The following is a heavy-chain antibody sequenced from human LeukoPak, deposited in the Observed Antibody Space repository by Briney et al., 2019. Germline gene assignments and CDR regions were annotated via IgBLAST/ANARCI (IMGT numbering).Heavy chain of an antibody. J-gene: IGHJ4*02. Sequence: SETLSLTCTVSGGSISSGGYYWSWIRQDPGKGLEWIGYMYYSGSTSYNPSLKSRVTISVDTSQNQFSLKLSSVTAADTAVYYCARGYFNILSGYYVPHWGQGTLVTVSS. D-gene: IGHD3-9*01. V-gene: IGHV4-31*03. CDR3: ARGYFNILSGYYVPH. CDR1: GGSISSGGYY. CDR2: MYYSGST.